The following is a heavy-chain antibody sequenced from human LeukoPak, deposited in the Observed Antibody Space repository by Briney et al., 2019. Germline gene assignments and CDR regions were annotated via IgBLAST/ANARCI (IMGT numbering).Heavy chain of an antibody. CDR3: AKDLELRYFDWLPSLGY. CDR1: GFTFSSYG. CDR2: ISYDGSNK. V-gene: IGHV3-30*18. J-gene: IGHJ4*02. Sequence: GGSLRLSCAASGFTFSSYGMHWVRQAPGKGLEWVAVISYDGSNKYYADSVKGRFTISRDNSKNTLYLQMNSLGAEDTAVYYCAKDLELRYFDWLPSLGYWGQGTLVTVSS. D-gene: IGHD3-9*01.